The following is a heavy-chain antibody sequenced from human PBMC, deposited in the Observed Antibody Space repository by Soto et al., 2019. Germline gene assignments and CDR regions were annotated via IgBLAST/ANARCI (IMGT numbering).Heavy chain of an antibody. CDR2: ISETGSGT. J-gene: IGHJ6*02. D-gene: IGHD5-18*01. CDR3: AKDTAPPVV. CDR1: GFAFSAYD. Sequence: DVQLLESGGGWVQPGGCLRLSCVASGFAFSAYDMSWVRQGQGKGREWVSGISETGSGTYYGDSVKGRFTISRDNSKNPMYLQMTSLRAEDTAVYYCAKDTAPPVVWGQGTTVTVSS. V-gene: IGHV3-23*01.